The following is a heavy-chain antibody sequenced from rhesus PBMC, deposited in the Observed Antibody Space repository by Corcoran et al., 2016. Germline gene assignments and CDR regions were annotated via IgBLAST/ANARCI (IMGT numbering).Heavy chain of an antibody. CDR1: GGSISGGYY. CDR3: ARVTPTVAAIGGYFEF. CDR2: IYGNCAST. V-gene: IGHV4S7*01. D-gene: IGHD4-29*01. Sequence: QVQLQESGPGLVKPSETLSLTCAVSGGSISGGYYWGWSRHHPGKGLEWIGNIYGNCASTYNNPSLKSRVTISKDTSKNQFSLKLSSVTAADTAVYYCARVTPTVAAIGGYFEFWGQGVVVTVSS. J-gene: IGHJ6*01.